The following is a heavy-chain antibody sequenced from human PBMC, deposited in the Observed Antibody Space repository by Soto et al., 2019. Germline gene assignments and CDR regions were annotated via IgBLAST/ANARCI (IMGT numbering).Heavy chain of an antibody. Sequence: PGESLKISCKGSGYSFTSYCIGWVRQMPGKGLEWMGIICPGDSDTRYSPSFQGQVTISADKSISTAYLQWISLKASDTAMYYCARHSLRGVYGMDVWGQGTTVTVSS. J-gene: IGHJ6*02. D-gene: IGHD3-10*01. CDR3: ARHSLRGVYGMDV. V-gene: IGHV5-51*01. CDR1: GYSFTSYC. CDR2: ICPGDSDT.